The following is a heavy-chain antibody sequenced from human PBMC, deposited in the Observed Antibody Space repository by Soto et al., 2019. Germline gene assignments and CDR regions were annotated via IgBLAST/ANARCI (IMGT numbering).Heavy chain of an antibody. Sequence: GGSLRLSCAASGFTFSSYGMHWVRQAPGKGLEWVAVISYDGSNKYHADSVKGRFTISRDNSKNTLYLQMNSLRAEDTAVYYCAKGLVLQWFGEPPFYWGQGTLVTVSS. D-gene: IGHD3-10*01. CDR3: AKGLVLQWFGEPPFY. J-gene: IGHJ4*02. CDR1: GFTFSSYG. V-gene: IGHV3-30*18. CDR2: ISYDGSNK.